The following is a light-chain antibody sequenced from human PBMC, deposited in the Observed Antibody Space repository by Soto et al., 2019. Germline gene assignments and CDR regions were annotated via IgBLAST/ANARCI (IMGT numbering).Light chain of an antibody. V-gene: IGLV2-8*01. CDR2: EVT. J-gene: IGLJ2*01. CDR1: SSDIGGYSF. Sequence: QSALTQPPSASGSPGQSVTISCTGTSSDIGGYSFVSWYQQHPGKAPKLMIYEVTKRPSGVPDRFSGSKSGNTASLTVFGLQNEDEADYYCSSYAGNNIVVFGGGTKVTVL. CDR3: SSYAGNNIVV.